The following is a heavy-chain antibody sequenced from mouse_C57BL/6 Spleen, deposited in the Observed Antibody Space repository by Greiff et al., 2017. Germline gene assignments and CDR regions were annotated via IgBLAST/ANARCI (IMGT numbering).Heavy chain of an antibody. CDR2: IYPGSGST. Sequence: VQLQQPGAELVKPGASVKMSCKASGYTFTSYWITWVKQRPGQGLEWIGDIYPGSGSTNYNEKFKSKATLTVATSSSTAYMQLSSLTSEDSAVYYCARKLLTRYAMDYWGQGTSVTVAS. J-gene: IGHJ4*01. V-gene: IGHV1-55*01. CDR3: ARKLLTRYAMDY. CDR1: GYTFTSYW.